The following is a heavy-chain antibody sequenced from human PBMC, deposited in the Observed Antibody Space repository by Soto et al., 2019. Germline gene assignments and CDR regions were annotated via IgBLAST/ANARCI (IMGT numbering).Heavy chain of an antibody. Sequence: QVQLAQSGAEVKKPGASVKVSCKASGYTFTSYYMHWVRQAPGQELERMGIINPSGGSTSNAQKCQRRVTMTRDTPTSTVYMELSSLKSGGTAGDYRARVVGHSDFDCTYYGMDVRGQGTTVTVSS. V-gene: IGHV1-46*01. J-gene: IGHJ6*02. CDR2: INPSGGST. CDR3: ARVVGHSDFDCTYYGMDV. D-gene: IGHD3-9*01. CDR1: GYTFTSYY.